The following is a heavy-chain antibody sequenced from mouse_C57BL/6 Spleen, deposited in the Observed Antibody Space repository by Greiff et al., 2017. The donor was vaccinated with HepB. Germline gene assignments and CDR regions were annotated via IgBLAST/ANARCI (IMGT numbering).Heavy chain of an antibody. Sequence: VKLVESGPGLVAPSQSLSITCTVSGFSLTSYGVDWVRQSPGKGLEWLGVIWGVGSTNYNSALKSRLSISKDNSKSQVFLKMNSLQTDDTAMYYCASDQGGPFAYWGQGTLVTVSA. CDR2: IWGVGST. V-gene: IGHV2-6*01. J-gene: IGHJ3*01. D-gene: IGHD3-2*02. CDR3: ASDQGGPFAY. CDR1: GFSLTSYG.